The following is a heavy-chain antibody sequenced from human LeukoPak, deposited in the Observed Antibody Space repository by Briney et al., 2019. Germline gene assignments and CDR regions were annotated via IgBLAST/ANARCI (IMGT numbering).Heavy chain of an antibody. V-gene: IGHV4-34*01. CDR1: GGSFSGYY. Sequence: PSETLSLTCAVYGGSFSGYYWSWIRQPPGKGLEWIGEINHSGSTNYNPSLKSRVTISVDTSKNQFSLKLSSVTAADTAVYYCARLYYDFWSGYFSIADYWGQGTLVTVSP. D-gene: IGHD3-3*01. CDR3: ARLYYDFWSGYFSIADY. J-gene: IGHJ4*02. CDR2: INHSGST.